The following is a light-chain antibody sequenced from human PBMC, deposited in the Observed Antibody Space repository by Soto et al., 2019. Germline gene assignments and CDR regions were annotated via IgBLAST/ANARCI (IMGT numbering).Light chain of an antibody. J-gene: IGLJ3*02. CDR3: ASYTRTVTLV. Sequence: QSALTQPASVSGSPGQSITISCTGTSNDIGHYNSVSWYQQHPAKAPKLMISEVSNRPSGISNRFSGSKSGNTAFLSFSGLQAEDEADYYCASYTRTVTLVFGGGTQLTVL. CDR2: EVS. CDR1: SNDIGHYNS. V-gene: IGLV2-14*01.